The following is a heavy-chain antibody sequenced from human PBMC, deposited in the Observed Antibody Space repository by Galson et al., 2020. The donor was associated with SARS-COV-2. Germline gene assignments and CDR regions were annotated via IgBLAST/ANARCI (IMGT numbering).Heavy chain of an antibody. V-gene: IGHV7-4-1*02. D-gene: IGHD6-6*01. J-gene: IGHJ6*03. CDR1: GYTFTSYA. CDR3: ARDMSSSFSSFGDYYYCMDV. CDR2: INPNTGNA. Sequence: ASVKVSCKASGYTFTSYAMNWVRQAPGQGLEWMGWINPNTGNATYAQGFKGRFLFTVDTSASTAYLQISSLKAEDTAVYYCARDMSSSFSSFGDYYYCMDVWGKGTTVTVSS.